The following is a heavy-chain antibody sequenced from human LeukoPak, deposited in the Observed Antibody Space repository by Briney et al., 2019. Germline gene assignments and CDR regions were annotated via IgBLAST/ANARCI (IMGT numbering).Heavy chain of an antibody. CDR3: ARVPILTVQGSEGYWYFGL. Sequence: GGSLRLSCAASGFTFSSYWMSWVRQAPGKGLEWVANIKQDGSEKYYVDSVKGRFTISRDNAKNSLYLQMNSLRAEDTAVYYCARVPILTVQGSEGYWYFGLWGRGTLVTVSS. J-gene: IGHJ2*01. V-gene: IGHV3-7*01. CDR1: GFTFSSYW. D-gene: IGHD4-11*01. CDR2: IKQDGSEK.